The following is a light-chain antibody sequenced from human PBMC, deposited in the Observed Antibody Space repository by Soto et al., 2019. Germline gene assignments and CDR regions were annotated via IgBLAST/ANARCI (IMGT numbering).Light chain of an antibody. CDR3: SSYPTNTTPYV. V-gene: IGLV2-14*01. Sequence: QSVLTQPASMSGSPGQSITISCTGTNSDVGGYNSVSWYQQHPGKAPKLMIYDVTNRPSGVSSRFSGTKSGNTASLTISGLQAEDEADYYCSSYPTNTTPYVFGTGTKLTVL. J-gene: IGLJ1*01. CDR1: NSDVGGYNS. CDR2: DVT.